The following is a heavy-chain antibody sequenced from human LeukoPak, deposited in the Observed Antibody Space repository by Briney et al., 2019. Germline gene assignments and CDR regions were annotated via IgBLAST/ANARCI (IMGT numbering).Heavy chain of an antibody. CDR1: GGSITTSNW. CDR2: VYHSGRT. D-gene: IGHD1-7*01. Sequence: SGPLTLTCTVSGGSITTSNWWSWVRPPPGKGLEWIGVVYHSGRTNYNSSLKSRLTMSIDKSKNHFSLNLSSVTAADTAVYYCARDPGTTIAFDIWGQGTMVTVSS. V-gene: IGHV4-4*02. J-gene: IGHJ3*02. CDR3: ARDPGTTIAFDI.